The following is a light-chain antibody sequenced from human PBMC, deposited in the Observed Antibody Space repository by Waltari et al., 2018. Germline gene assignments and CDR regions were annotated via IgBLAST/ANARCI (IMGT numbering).Light chain of an antibody. CDR3: KQAKFWPWT. Sequence: VMTQSPLTLPVTLGQPASISCRSAQGLVHTDGSTYVSWYQQRPGQSPRRLIYQVSKRDSGVPDRFRGSGSGTDFTLEISRVEADDVGFYYCKQAKFWPWTFGQGTEVEIK. CDR2: QVS. V-gene: IGKV2-30*02. J-gene: IGKJ1*01. CDR1: QGLVHTDGSTY.